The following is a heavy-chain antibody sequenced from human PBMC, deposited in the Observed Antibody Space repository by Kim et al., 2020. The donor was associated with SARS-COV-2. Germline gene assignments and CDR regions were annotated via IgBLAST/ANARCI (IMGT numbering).Heavy chain of an antibody. CDR1: DGSISSNW. D-gene: IGHD1-26*01. Sequence: SETLSLTCGVSDGSISSNWWTWVRQPPGKGLEWIGEIYHSGVTNYNPSRKSRVTISVNKPKNQFSLKLSAVTAANTAVYYCPRLVSDSGNYFWFDRWGQGTLVTVSS. CDR3: PRLVSDSGNYFWFDR. CDR2: IYHSGVT. V-gene: IGHV4-4*02. J-gene: IGHJ5*02.